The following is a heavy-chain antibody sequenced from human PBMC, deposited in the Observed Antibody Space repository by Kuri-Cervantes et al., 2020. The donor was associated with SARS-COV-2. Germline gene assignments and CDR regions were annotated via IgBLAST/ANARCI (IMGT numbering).Heavy chain of an antibody. CDR1: GYTFTRYY. V-gene: IGHV1-46*01. D-gene: IGHD3-16*02. Sequence: ASVKVSCKASGYTFTRYYMHWVRQAPGQGLEWMGIINPSGGSTSYAQKFQGRVTMTRDTSTSTVYMELSSLRSEDTAVYYCARESGSSYDYVWGSYRYRNGWFDPWGQGTLVTVSS. CDR2: INPSGGST. CDR3: ARESGSSYDYVWGSYRYRNGWFDP. J-gene: IGHJ5*02.